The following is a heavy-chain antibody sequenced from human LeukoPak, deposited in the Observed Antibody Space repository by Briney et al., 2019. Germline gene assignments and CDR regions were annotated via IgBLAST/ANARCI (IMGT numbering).Heavy chain of an antibody. D-gene: IGHD3-22*01. CDR3: AKDYYDSSAHYWPDAFDI. CDR2: ISGSGGTT. J-gene: IGHJ3*02. V-gene: IGHV3-23*01. CDR1: GFTFNNYA. Sequence: GGSLRLSCAASGFTFNNYAMSWVRQAPGKGLEWVSVISGSGGTTYYADSVKGGFTISRDNPKNTLYLQMNSLREEDTAVYYCAKDYYDSSAHYWPDAFDIWGQGTMVTVSS.